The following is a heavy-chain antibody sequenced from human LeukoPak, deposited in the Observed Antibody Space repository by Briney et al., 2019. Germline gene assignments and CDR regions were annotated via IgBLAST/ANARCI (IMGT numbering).Heavy chain of an antibody. CDR1: GFTFSSYA. V-gene: IGHV3-30-3*01. CDR3: ARDRRYCSSTSCYTRGYYYYGMDV. D-gene: IGHD2-2*02. Sequence: GGSLRLFCAASGFTFSSYAMHWVRQAPGKGLEWVAVISYDGSNKYYADSVKGRFTISRDNSKNTLYLQMNSLRAEDTAVYYCARDRRYCSSTSCYTRGYYYYGMDVWGQGTTVTVSS. CDR2: ISYDGSNK. J-gene: IGHJ6*02.